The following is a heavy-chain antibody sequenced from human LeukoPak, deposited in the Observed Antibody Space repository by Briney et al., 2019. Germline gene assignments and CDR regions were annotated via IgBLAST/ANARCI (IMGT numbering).Heavy chain of an antibody. Sequence: VASVKVPCKASGYTFTGYYMHWVRQAPGQGLEWMGWINPNSGGTNYAQKFQGRVTMTRDTSISTAYMELSRLRSDDTAVYYCARGVSGWYYFDYWGQGTLVTVSS. V-gene: IGHV1-2*02. CDR3: ARGVSGWYYFDY. CDR1: GYTFTGYY. J-gene: IGHJ4*02. D-gene: IGHD6-19*01. CDR2: INPNSGGT.